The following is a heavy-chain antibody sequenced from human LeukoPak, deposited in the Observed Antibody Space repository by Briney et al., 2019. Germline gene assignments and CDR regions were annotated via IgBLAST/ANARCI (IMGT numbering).Heavy chain of an antibody. Sequence: VASVKVSCKASGYTFTSYGISWVRQAPGQGLEWMGWISAYNGNTNYAQKLQGRVTMTTDTSTSTAYMELRSLRSDDTAVYYCARDGYYDTSGGLNWFDPWGQGTLVTVSS. V-gene: IGHV1-18*01. CDR3: ARDGYYDTSGGLNWFDP. J-gene: IGHJ5*02. CDR2: ISAYNGNT. D-gene: IGHD3-22*01. CDR1: GYTFTSYG.